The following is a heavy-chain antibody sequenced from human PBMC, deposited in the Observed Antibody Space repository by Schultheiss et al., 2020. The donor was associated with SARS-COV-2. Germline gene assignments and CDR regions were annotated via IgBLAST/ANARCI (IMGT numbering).Heavy chain of an antibody. CDR2: ISGSGGST. CDR1: GGSISSSSYY. J-gene: IGHJ4*02. V-gene: IGHV3-11*04. D-gene: IGHD6-19*01. CDR3: ARGRRVAVAGLGF. Sequence: LSLTCTVSGGSISSSSYYWGWIRQPPGKGLEWVSAISGSGGSTYYADSVKGRFTISRDNAKNSLYLQMNSLRAEDTAVYYCARGRRVAVAGLGFWGQGTLVTVSS.